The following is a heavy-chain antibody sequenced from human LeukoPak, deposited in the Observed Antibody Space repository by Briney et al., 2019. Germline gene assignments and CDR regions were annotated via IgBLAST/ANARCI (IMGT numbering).Heavy chain of an antibody. J-gene: IGHJ4*02. Sequence: GGSLRLSCAASGFTSSSYAMSWVRQAPGKGLEWVSAISGSGGSTYYADSVKGRFTISRDNSKNTLYLQMNSLRAEDTAVYYCAKDYYKLAVAAAGTVDYWGQGTLVTVSS. CDR3: AKDYYKLAVAAAGTVDY. CDR2: ISGSGGST. D-gene: IGHD6-13*01. CDR1: GFTSSSYA. V-gene: IGHV3-23*01.